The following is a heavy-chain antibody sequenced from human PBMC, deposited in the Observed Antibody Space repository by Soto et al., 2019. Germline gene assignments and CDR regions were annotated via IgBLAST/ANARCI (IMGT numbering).Heavy chain of an antibody. Sequence: QVQLVQSGAEVKKPGSSVKVSCKASGGTFSSYTISWVRQAPGQGLEWMGRIIPILGIANYAQKFQGRVTITAAKSASTADMELSSLRSEDTAVYYCARSEYYDSRGYASLWGQGTLVTVSS. CDR1: GGTFSSYT. D-gene: IGHD3-22*01. V-gene: IGHV1-69*02. CDR3: ARSEYYDSRGYASL. J-gene: IGHJ4*02. CDR2: IIPILGIA.